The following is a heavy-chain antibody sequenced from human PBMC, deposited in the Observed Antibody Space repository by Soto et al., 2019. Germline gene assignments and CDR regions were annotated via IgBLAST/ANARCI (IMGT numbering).Heavy chain of an antibody. Sequence: SETLSLTCAVSGDPISSSKWWTWVRQTPGKGLEWIGKIDQNGITNYNPSLESRVTILKDNSKNQLSLKLTSVTAVDSAVYYCARLNRDYYYYGMDVWGQGATVTVPS. CDR2: IDQNGIT. CDR1: GDPISSSKW. CDR3: ARLNRDYYYYGMDV. V-gene: IGHV4-4*02. J-gene: IGHJ6*02.